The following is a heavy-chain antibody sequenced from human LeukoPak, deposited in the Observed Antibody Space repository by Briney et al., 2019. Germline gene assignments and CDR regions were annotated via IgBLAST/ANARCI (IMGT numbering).Heavy chain of an antibody. Sequence: GESLKISCKGFGSRFTSYWIGWVRQMPGKGLEWMGIIQPGDSDTRYSPFFQGQVTISVDRSISTAYLQWSSLKASDTAMYYCARLTSDSSGYWCFDPWGQGTLVTVSS. J-gene: IGHJ5*02. CDR2: IQPGDSDT. D-gene: IGHD3-22*01. CDR1: GSRFTSYW. CDR3: ARLTSDSSGYWCFDP. V-gene: IGHV5-51*01.